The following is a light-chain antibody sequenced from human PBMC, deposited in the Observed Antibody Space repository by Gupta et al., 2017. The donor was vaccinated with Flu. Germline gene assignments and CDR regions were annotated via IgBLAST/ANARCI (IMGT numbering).Light chain of an antibody. CDR3: SSYAVSNYLV. CDR1: SSDVGGYNY. V-gene: IGLV2-8*01. CDR2: EVN. Sequence: QSALTQPPSASGPPGQSATFSCTGTSSDVGGYNYVSWYQQHPGKAPKLMIYEVNKRPSGVPDRFSGSKSGNTASLTVSGLQAEDEADYYCSSYAVSNYLVFGGGTELTVL. J-gene: IGLJ2*01.